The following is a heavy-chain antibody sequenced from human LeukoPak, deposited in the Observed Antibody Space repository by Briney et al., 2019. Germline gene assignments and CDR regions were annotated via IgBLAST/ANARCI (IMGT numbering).Heavy chain of an antibody. J-gene: IGHJ1*01. D-gene: IGHD6-13*01. CDR3: ARVADGIGFFQH. CDR2: IHHSGST. Sequence: PSETLSLTCIVSGYSISSGYYWGWIRQPPGKGLEWIGNIHHSGSTYYNPSLKSRVTISVDTSKNQLSLKLSSVTAADTAVYYCARVADGIGFFQHWGQGTLVTVSS. V-gene: IGHV4-38-2*02. CDR1: GYSISSGYY.